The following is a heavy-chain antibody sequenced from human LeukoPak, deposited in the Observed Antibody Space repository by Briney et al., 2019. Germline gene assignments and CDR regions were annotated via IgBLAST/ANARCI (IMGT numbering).Heavy chain of an antibody. CDR3: AKAGVFSSGWYVDY. CDR2: ISYDGSNK. Sequence: GGSLRLSCAASGFTFSSYGMHWVRQAPGKGLEWVAVISYDGSNKYYADSVKGRFTISRDNSKNTLYLQMNSLRAEDTAVYYCAKAGVFSSGWYVDYWGQGTLVTVSS. CDR1: GFTFSSYG. J-gene: IGHJ4*02. D-gene: IGHD6-19*01. V-gene: IGHV3-30*18.